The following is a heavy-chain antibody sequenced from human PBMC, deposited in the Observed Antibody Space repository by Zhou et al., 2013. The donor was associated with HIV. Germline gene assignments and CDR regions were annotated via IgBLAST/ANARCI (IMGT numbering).Heavy chain of an antibody. CDR2: LHPTYGDI. J-gene: IGHJ4*02. D-gene: IGHD3-22*01. V-gene: IGHV1-2*02. Sequence: QVHLVQSGAEVKEPGASVKISCKTEYSFSIYYMHWVRQAPGQGLEWMGWLHPTYGDIKYAPSFQGRVTMTLDTSINTAYMELHRLTSDDTAVYYCAGYSSGYNWLRYWGQGTLVTVSS. CDR1: EYSFSIYY. CDR3: AGYSSGYNWLRY.